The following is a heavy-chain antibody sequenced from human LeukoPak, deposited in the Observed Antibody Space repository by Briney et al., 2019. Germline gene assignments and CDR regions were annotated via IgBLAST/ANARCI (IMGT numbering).Heavy chain of an antibody. Sequence: ASVSVSCKTSGGTFKNYAISWVRQAPGQGLEWMGGITPISGTANYAQKFQGRVTITADESTSTVYMEVSSLRSEDTAVYYYARDGARTEMVPWLFYGGRGTLVIVSS. V-gene: IGHV1-69*13. CDR3: ARDGARTEMVPWLFY. D-gene: IGHD3-10*01. CDR1: GGTFKNYA. CDR2: ITPISGTA. J-gene: IGHJ4*02.